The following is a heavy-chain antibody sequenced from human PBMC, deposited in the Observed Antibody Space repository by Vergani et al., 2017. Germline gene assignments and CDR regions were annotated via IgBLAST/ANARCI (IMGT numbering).Heavy chain of an antibody. CDR1: GFTVSSNY. CDR2: ISGSGGST. V-gene: IGHV3-23*04. Sequence: EVQLVESGGGLVQPGGSLRLSCAASGFTVSSNYMSWVRQAPGKGLEWVSAISGSGGSTYYADSVKGRFTISRDNSKNTLYLQMNSLRAEDTAVYYCAKGHDITIFGVVAPLFDYWGQGTLVTVSS. D-gene: IGHD3-3*01. J-gene: IGHJ4*02. CDR3: AKGHDITIFGVVAPLFDY.